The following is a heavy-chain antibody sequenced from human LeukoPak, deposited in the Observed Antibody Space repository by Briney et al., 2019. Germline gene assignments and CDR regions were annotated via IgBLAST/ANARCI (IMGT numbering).Heavy chain of an antibody. CDR3: AKGEGYPLTKHYFDP. CDR1: GFAFSNYA. V-gene: IGHV3-23*01. J-gene: IGHJ5*02. CDR2: IVGGGGIT. Sequence: PGGSLRVSCAASGFAFSNYAMSWVRQAPGKGLEWVSGIVGGGGITYYADSVKGRFTISRDNSKNTLFLQMNSLRAEDTAVYYCAKGEGYPLTKHYFDPWGQGTLVTVSS. D-gene: IGHD3-16*02.